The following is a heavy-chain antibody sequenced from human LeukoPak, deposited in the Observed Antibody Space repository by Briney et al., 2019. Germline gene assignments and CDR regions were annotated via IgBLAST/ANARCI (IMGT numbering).Heavy chain of an antibody. CDR2: TYYSGST. J-gene: IGHJ4*02. CDR1: GGSISSYY. CDR3: ARHRDYYDSSGYYSALDY. Sequence: SETLSLTCTVSGGSISSYYWSWIRQPPGKGLEWIGSTYYSGSTYYNPSLKSRVTISVDTSKNQFSLKLSSVTAADTAVYYCARHRDYYDSSGYYSALDYWGQGTLVTVSS. D-gene: IGHD3-22*01. V-gene: IGHV4-39*01.